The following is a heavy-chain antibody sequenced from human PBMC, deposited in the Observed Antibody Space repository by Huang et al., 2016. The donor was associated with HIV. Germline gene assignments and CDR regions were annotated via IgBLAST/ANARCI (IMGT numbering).Heavy chain of an antibody. CDR1: GYTFSTYS. D-gene: IGHD3-22*01. V-gene: IGHV3-48*01. J-gene: IGHJ4*02. CDR3: VRDSSSGLQLRY. CDR2: ISKTSGAT. Sequence: EVQLVESGGGLAQPGGSLRLSCVASGYTFSTYSMNWVRQAPGNGMEWGSYISKTSGATSYAESVKGRFTVSRDNVKNSLYLQMNRLRVEDTAMYYCVRDSSSGLQLRYWGQGALVIVS.